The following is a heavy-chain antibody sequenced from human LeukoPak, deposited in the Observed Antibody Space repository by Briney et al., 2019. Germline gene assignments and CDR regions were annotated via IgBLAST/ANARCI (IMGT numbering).Heavy chain of an antibody. CDR2: ISSSGSTI. CDR3: ARVSRYYYDSSGLQHAFDI. V-gene: IGHV3-48*03. CDR1: GFTFSSYE. D-gene: IGHD3-22*01. Sequence: GGSLRLSCAASGFTFSSYEMNWVRQAPGKGLDWVSYISSSGSTIYYADSVKGRFTISRDNAKNSLYLQMNSLRAEDTAVYYCARVSRYYYDSSGLQHAFDIWGQGTMVTVSS. J-gene: IGHJ3*02.